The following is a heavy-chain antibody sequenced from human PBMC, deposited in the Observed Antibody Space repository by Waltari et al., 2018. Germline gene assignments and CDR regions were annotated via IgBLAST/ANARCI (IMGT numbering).Heavy chain of an antibody. J-gene: IGHJ4*02. CDR1: GFPFGTYW. CDR2: IKQDGSEK. D-gene: IGHD3-3*01. V-gene: IGHV3-7*01. Sequence: EVQLVESGGGLVQPGGSLSLSCAASGFPFGTYWMSWVRQAPGKGLEWVANIKQDGSEKYYVDSVKGRFTISRDNTNNSLYLQMNSLRAEDMAVYYCARVREDFWSGFYHWGQGALVTVSS. CDR3: ARVREDFWSGFYH.